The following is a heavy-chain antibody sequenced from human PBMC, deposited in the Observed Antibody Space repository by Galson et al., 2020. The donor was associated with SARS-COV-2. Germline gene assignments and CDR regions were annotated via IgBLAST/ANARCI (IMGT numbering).Heavy chain of an antibody. V-gene: IGHV3-15*01. CDR1: GFRFSDAW. Sequence: TGGSLRLSCAASGFRFSDAWMNWVRQAPGKGLEWVGRIRSRPESGTREYAAPVKGRFTISRDDSENTVYLQMNDLKTEDTAVYYCAWFGEQVGGYWGQGTLVAVSS. J-gene: IGHJ4*02. D-gene: IGHD3-10*01. CDR3: AWFGEQVGGY. CDR2: IRSRPESGTR.